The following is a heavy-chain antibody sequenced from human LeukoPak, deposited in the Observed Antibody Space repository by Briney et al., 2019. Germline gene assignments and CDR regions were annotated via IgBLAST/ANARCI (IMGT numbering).Heavy chain of an antibody. J-gene: IGHJ3*02. CDR2: IYYSGST. D-gene: IGHD6-13*01. Sequence: NPSGTLSLTCTVSGGSISSYYWSWIRQPPGKGLEWIGYIYYSGSTNYNPSLKSRVTISVDTSKNQFSLKLSSVTAADTAVYYCARDLAAAAGTRVGTFDIWGQGTMVTVSS. V-gene: IGHV4-59*01. CDR3: ARDLAAAAGTRVGTFDI. CDR1: GGSISSYY.